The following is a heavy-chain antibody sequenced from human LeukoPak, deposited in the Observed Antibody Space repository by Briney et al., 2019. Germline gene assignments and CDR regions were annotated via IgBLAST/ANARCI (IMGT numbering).Heavy chain of an antibody. Sequence: SQTLSLTCTVSGGSISSGSYYWSWIRQRAGKGLEWIGRIYTSGSTNYNPSLKSRVTISVDTSKNQFSLKLSSVTAADTAVYYCARVQSEVVVAATRSYYYYGMDVWGQGTTVTVSS. CDR1: GGSISSGSYY. D-gene: IGHD2-15*01. CDR2: IYTSGST. V-gene: IGHV4-61*02. J-gene: IGHJ6*02. CDR3: ARVQSEVVVAATRSYYYYGMDV.